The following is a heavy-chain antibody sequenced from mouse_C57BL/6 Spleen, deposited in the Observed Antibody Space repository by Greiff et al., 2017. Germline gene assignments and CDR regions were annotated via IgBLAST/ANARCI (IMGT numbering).Heavy chain of an antibody. V-gene: IGHV2-5*01. J-gene: IGHJ2*01. CDR2: IWRGGST. Sequence: QVQLQQSGPGLVQPSQSLSITCTVPGFSLPSYGVHWVRQSPGKGLEWLGVIWRGGSTDYTAAFMSRLSITKYNSKSQVFFKMNSRQADDTSIYYGAKGDYGSPYFDYWGQGTTLTVSS. CDR1: GFSLPSYG. CDR3: AKGDYGSPYFDY. D-gene: IGHD1-1*01.